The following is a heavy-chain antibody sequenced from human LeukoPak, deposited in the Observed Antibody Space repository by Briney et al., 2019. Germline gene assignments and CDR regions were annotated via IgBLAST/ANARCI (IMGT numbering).Heavy chain of an antibody. J-gene: IGHJ5*02. CDR2: IYYSGST. Sequence: PSETLSLTCTVSGGSISSGDYYWSWIRQPPGKGLEWIGYIYYSGSTYYNPSLKSRVTISVDTSKNQFSLKLSSVTAADTAVYYCARRLPSIAARSKYNWFDPWGQGTLVTVSS. CDR1: GGSISSGDYY. D-gene: IGHD6-6*01. CDR3: ARRLPSIAARSKYNWFDP. V-gene: IGHV4-30-4*01.